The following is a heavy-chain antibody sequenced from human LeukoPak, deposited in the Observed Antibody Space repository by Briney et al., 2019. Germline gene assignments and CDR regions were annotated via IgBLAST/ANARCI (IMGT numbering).Heavy chain of an antibody. CDR3: ARDLRIYSGHWFDP. CDR1: GGSISSSSYY. V-gene: IGHV4-39*07. J-gene: IGHJ5*02. D-gene: IGHD5-12*01. Sequence: PSETLSLTCTVSGGSISSSSYYWGWIRQPPGKGLEWIGSIYYSGSTYYNPSLKSRVTISVDTSKNQFSLKLSSVTAADTAVYYCARDLRIYSGHWFDPWGQGTLVTVSS. CDR2: IYYSGST.